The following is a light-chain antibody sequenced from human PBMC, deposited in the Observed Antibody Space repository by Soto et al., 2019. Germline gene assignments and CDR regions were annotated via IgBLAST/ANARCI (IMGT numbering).Light chain of an antibody. CDR2: AAS. CDR3: QQANTFPIT. J-gene: IGKJ5*01. CDR1: QGFSSW. Sequence: EIQMTQSPSSVSASVGDRVTITCRASQGFSSWLAWYQQKPGKAPKLLIYAASTLQSGVPSRFSGSGSGADFTLTISSLQPEDFATYYCQQANTFPITFGQGTRLEIK. V-gene: IGKV1-12*01.